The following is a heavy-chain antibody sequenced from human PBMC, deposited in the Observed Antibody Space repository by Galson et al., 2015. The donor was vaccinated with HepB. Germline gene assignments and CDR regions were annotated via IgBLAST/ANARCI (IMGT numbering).Heavy chain of an antibody. Sequence: SVKVSCKASGYTFTSYGISWVRQAPGQGLEWMGWISAYNGNTNYAQKLQGRVTMTTDTSTSTAYMELRSLRSDDTAVYYCAVEGASSGWWDRAYYCGMDVWGQGTTVTVSS. CDR2: ISAYNGNT. CDR3: AVEGASSGWWDRAYYCGMDV. J-gene: IGHJ6*02. CDR1: GYTFTSYG. D-gene: IGHD6-19*01. V-gene: IGHV1-18*01.